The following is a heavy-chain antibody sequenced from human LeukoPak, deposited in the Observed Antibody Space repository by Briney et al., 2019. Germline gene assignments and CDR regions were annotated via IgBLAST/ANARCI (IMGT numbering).Heavy chain of an antibody. J-gene: IGHJ5*02. D-gene: IGHD1-14*01. V-gene: IGHV3-23*01. CDR3: VKEEGPCNNFDH. CDR1: GFTFSSYA. Sequence: GGSLRLSCAASGFTFSSYAMHWVRQSPGRGLECVSTIDGSGGSTFHADSVRGRFTISRDNSKNALFLQMHSLRAEDSAIYYCVKEEGPCNNFDHWGQGTLVTVSS. CDR2: IDGSGGST.